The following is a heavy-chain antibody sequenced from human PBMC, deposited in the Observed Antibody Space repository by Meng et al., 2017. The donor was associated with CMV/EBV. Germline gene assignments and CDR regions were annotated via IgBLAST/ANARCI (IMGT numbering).Heavy chain of an antibody. Sequence: SVKVSCKASGGTFSSYAISWVRQAPGQGLEWMGGIIPILGIANYAQKFQGRVTITADKSTSTAYMELRSLRSDDTAVYYCARDIGSGVDYWGQGTLVTVSS. V-gene: IGHV1-69*10. CDR3: ARDIGSGVDY. D-gene: IGHD3-10*01. CDR1: GGTFSSYA. CDR2: IIPILGIA. J-gene: IGHJ4*02.